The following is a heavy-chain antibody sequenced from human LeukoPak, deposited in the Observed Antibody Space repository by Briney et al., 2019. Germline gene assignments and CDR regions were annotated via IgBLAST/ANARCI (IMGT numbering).Heavy chain of an antibody. Sequence: PGGAPRHSLETSGLTLSRYAMPWVRPAPGKGVEWLAIISYDGLNSYYADSVKGRFALSRDNSRDTLFLQMNNVRPEDTALYYCARDGQELVTYNWLDTWGQGTLVTVSS. CDR3: ARDGQELVTYNWLDT. CDR2: ISYDGLNS. CDR1: GLTLSRYA. J-gene: IGHJ5*02. D-gene: IGHD6-13*01. V-gene: IGHV3-30*09.